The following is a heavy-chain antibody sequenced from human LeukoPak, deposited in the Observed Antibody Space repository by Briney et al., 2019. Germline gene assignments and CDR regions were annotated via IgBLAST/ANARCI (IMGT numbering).Heavy chain of an antibody. CDR3: ARESWVAAAGYYYYMDV. D-gene: IGHD6-13*01. J-gene: IGHJ6*03. CDR1: GYTFTGYS. CDR2: INPNSGGT. V-gene: IGHV1-2*02. Sequence: GESLKISCKGSGYTFTGYSMHWVRQAPGQGLEWMGWINPNSGGTNYAQKFQGRVTMTRDTSISTAYMELSWLRSDDTAVYYCARESWVAAAGYYYYMDVWGKGTTVTVSS.